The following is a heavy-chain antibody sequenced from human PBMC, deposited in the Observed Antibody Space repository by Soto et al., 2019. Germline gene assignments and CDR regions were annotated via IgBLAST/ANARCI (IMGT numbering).Heavy chain of an antibody. CDR2: ISDSGATT. CDR3: AKEDTSSGSLDY. D-gene: IGHD6-19*01. CDR1: GFPFGENA. J-gene: IGHJ4*02. Sequence: PGGSLRLSCAASGFPFGENAMSWVRQAPGKGLEWVSGISDSGATTYYADCVRGRFTISRDNSKNTLYLQMKSLRAEDSASYYCAKEDTSSGSLDYWGQGALVTVSS. V-gene: IGHV3-23*01.